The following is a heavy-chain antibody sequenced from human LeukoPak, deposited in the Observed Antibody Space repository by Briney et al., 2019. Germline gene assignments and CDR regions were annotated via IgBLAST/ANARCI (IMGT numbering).Heavy chain of an antibody. CDR3: AKSNGYGLVDI. D-gene: IGHD3-10*01. Sequence: SETLSLTCTVAGGSISNYHWSWIRQPSGKELEWIGRIHTSGNTHFNPSLQSRVTMSVDTSKKQFSLNVSSVTAADTAVYYCAKSNGYGLVDIWGQGTMVTVSS. V-gene: IGHV4-4*07. J-gene: IGHJ3*02. CDR2: IHTSGNT. CDR1: GGSISNYH.